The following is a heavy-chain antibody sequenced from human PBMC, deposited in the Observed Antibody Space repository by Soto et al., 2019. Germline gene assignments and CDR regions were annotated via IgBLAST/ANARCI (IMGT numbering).Heavy chain of an antibody. J-gene: IGHJ3*02. D-gene: IGHD4-17*01. CDR3: ARAVDYGASFDI. V-gene: IGHV1-69*02. CDR2: IIHILGIA. CDR1: GGTFSSYT. Sequence: QVQLVQSGAEVKKPGSSVKVSCKASGGTFSSYTISWVRQAPGQGLEWMGRIIHILGIANYAQKFQGRVTITADKPTSTAYLELSSLRCEDTAVYYCARAVDYGASFDIWGQGTMVTVSS.